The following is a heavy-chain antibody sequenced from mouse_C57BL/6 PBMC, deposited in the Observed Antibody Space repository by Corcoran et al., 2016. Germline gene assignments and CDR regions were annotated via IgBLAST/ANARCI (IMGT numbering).Heavy chain of an antibody. CDR2: INTYSGVP. CDR3: ARRGRYGTAWYVDV. D-gene: IGHD1-1*01. V-gene: IGHV9-3*01. CDR1: GNTFTTSG. Sequence: QIQLVQPGHELRKPGGTVKSSCKASGNTFTTSGMRWVKQAPGKGLKWMGWINTYSGVPTYADDFKGRFAFSLETSASTAYLQINNLKNEDTATYFCARRGRYGTAWYVDVWGTGTTVTVSS. J-gene: IGHJ1*03.